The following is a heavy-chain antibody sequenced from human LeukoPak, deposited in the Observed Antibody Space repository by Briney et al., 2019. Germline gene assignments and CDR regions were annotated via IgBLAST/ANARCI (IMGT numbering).Heavy chain of an antibody. V-gene: IGHV1-24*01. Sequence: ASVKVSCKVSGYTLTELSMHWVGRAPGKGLEWMGGFDPDDGETIYAQKFQGRVTMTEDTSTDTAYMELSSLRSEDTAVYYCATVTTVEGWYFDLWGRGTLVTVPS. CDR3: ATVTTVEGWYFDL. D-gene: IGHD4-23*01. J-gene: IGHJ2*01. CDR1: GYTLTELS. CDR2: FDPDDGET.